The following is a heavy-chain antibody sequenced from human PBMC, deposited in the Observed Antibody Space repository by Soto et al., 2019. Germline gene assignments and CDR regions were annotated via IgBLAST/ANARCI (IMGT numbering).Heavy chain of an antibody. CDR3: TTVRSGSPLDGMDV. CDR2: IKSKTDGGTT. V-gene: IGHV3-15*01. D-gene: IGHD6-25*01. Sequence: EVQLVESGGGLVKPGGSLRLSCAASGFTFSNAWMSWVRQAPGKGLEWVGRIKSKTDGGTTDYAAPVKGRFTISRDDSKNTLHLQMNRLKTEDTAVYYCTTVRSGSPLDGMDVWGQGTTVTVSS. CDR1: GFTFSNAW. J-gene: IGHJ6*02.